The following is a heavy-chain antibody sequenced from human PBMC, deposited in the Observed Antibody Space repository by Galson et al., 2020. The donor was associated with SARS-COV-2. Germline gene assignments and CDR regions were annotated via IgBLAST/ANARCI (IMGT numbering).Heavy chain of an antibody. D-gene: IGHD3-10*01. CDR2: INPNSGGP. CDR1: GYTFTGYY. CDR3: ATLTRTPSWLWFGERWMDV. J-gene: IGHJ6*02. Sequence: ASVKVSCKASGYTFTGYYMHWVRPAPGQGLEWQGWINPNSGGPNYAQKSQGRVTMTRDTSISTAYMELSRLRSDDTAVYYCATLTRTPSWLWFGERWMDVWGQGTTVTVSS. V-gene: IGHV1-2*02.